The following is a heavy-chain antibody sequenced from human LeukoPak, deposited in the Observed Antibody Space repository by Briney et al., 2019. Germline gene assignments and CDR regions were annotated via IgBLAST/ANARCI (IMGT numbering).Heavy chain of an antibody. J-gene: IGHJ4*02. D-gene: IGHD4-23*01. CDR3: AKASDYGGKRGIDY. V-gene: IGHV3-23*01. Sequence: GGSLRLSCAASGFIFSSYAMSWVRQAPGKGLEWVSAISGSGGSTYYADSVKGRFTISRDNSKSTLYLQMNSLRAEDTAVYYCAKASDYGGKRGIDYWGQGTLVTVSS. CDR2: ISGSGGST. CDR1: GFIFSSYA.